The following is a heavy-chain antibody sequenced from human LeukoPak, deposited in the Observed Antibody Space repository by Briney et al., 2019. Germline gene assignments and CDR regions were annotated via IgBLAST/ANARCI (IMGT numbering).Heavy chain of an antibody. J-gene: IGHJ4*02. CDR3: ARVDPGYSSSWQQFDY. V-gene: IGHV1-2*02. CDR1: GYIFTGYY. D-gene: IGHD6-13*01. Sequence: ASVKVSCKTSGYIFTGYYIHWVRQAPGQGLEWMGWINPNSGVTNYAQKFQGRVTMTRDTSISTAYMELSGLTSDDTAVYYCARVDPGYSSSWQQFDYWGQGTLVTVSS. CDR2: INPNSGVT.